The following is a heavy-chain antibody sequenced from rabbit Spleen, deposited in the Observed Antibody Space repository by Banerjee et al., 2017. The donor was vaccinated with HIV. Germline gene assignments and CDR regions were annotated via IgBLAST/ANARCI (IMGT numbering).Heavy chain of an antibody. CDR3: ARGVDSVGYRSDL. CDR2: IYTGSSGYT. Sequence: QEQLEEYGGDLVQPEGSLTLTCKASGLDFSSSYWICWVRQAPGKGLEWIACIYTGSSGYTYYATWAKGRFTISKASSTTVTLQMTSLTAADTATYFCARGVDSVGYRSDLWGPGTLVTVS. CDR1: GLDFSSSYW. D-gene: IGHD7-1*01. J-gene: IGHJ6*01. V-gene: IGHV1S45*01.